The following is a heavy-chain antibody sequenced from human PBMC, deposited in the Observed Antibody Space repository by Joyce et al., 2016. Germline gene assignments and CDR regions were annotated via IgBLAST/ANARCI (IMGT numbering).Heavy chain of an antibody. D-gene: IGHD2-15*01. CDR2: QITQVGYT. CDR3: ATLRGDSTTDRCYGWSAD. CDR1: GSVIKKSD. J-gene: IGHJ1*01. V-gene: IGHV3-64D*06. Sequence: QVVESGGDLVQPGGSLTISCSAPGSVIKKSDMNWVRQAPGKGLEFFAQITQVGYTSYSDSVKGRFVISRDPSRNTLLLQMSSLKHDDTAVYYCATLRGDSTTDRCYGWSADWGQGTPVIVSS.